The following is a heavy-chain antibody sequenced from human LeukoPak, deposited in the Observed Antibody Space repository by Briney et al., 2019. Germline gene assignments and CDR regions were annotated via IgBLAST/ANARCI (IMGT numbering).Heavy chain of an antibody. J-gene: IGHJ4*02. Sequence: GESLKISCKGSRYSFTNYWIGWVRQMPGKGLEWMGIIYPGDSDTRYSPSFQGQVTISADKSIDTAYLQWSSLEASDTAMYYWARGTVDRRVLDYWGQGTLVTVSS. V-gene: IGHV5-51*01. CDR1: RYSFTNYW. D-gene: IGHD4-11*01. CDR3: ARGTVDRRVLDY. CDR2: IYPGDSDT.